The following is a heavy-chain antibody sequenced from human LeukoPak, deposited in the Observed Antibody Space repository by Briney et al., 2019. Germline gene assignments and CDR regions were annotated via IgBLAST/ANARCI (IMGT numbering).Heavy chain of an antibody. J-gene: IGHJ4*02. V-gene: IGHV1-2*02. CDR3: ARWVGDSAAQYYFDY. CDR1: GYTFTGYY. Sequence: ASVKVSCKASGYTFTGYYMHWVRQAPGQGLEWMGWINPNSGGTNYAQKFQGRVTMTRDTSISTAYMELSRLRSDDTAVYYCARWVGDSAAQYYFDYWGQGTLVTVSS. D-gene: IGHD6-25*01. CDR2: INPNSGGT.